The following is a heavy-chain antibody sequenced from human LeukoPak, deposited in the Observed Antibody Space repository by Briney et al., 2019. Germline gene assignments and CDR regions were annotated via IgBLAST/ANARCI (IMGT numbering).Heavy chain of an antibody. Sequence: SVKVSCKASGGAFSNYAFSWVRQAPGQGLEWMGGIIPIFRTTNYAEQFQGRVTITTDESTNTAYLDLSSLRSEDTAVYYCAKDDGSATMGFDSWGQGTLVSVSS. CDR2: IIPIFRTT. J-gene: IGHJ5*01. V-gene: IGHV1-69*05. D-gene: IGHD1-26*01. CDR1: GGAFSNYA. CDR3: AKDDGSATMGFDS.